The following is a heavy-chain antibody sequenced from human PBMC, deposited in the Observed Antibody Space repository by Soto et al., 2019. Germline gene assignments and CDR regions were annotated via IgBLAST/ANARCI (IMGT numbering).Heavy chain of an antibody. CDR2: IYYSGST. CDR1: GGSISSGGYY. D-gene: IGHD3-10*01. J-gene: IGHJ4*02. Sequence: QVQLQESGPGLVKPSQTLSLTCTVSGGSISSGGYYWSWIRQHPGKGLGWIGYIYYSGSTYYNPSLKSRVTISVDPSKNQFSLKLSSVTAADTAVYYCARGVTMVRGVIHTPYFDYWGQGTLVTVSS. CDR3: ARGVTMVRGVIHTPYFDY. V-gene: IGHV4-31*03.